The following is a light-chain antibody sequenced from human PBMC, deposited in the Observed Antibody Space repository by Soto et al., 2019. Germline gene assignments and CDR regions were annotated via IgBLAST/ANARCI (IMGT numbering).Light chain of an antibody. CDR2: DDS. J-gene: IGLJ2*01. CDR3: HVWDSSSDHVV. CDR1: DIASYR. Sequence: SYELTQPPSVSVAPGQTARITCGGNDIASYRVHWYRQKPGQAPVLVVYDDSHRPSGIPERFTGSNSGNTATLTISRVEAEDEADYYCHVWDSSSDHVVFGGGTQPTVL. V-gene: IGLV3-21*02.